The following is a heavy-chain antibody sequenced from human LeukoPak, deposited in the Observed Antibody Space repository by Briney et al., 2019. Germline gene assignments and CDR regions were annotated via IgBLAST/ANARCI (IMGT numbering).Heavy chain of an antibody. V-gene: IGHV4-59*08. Sequence: SETLSLTCTVSGGSISSYYWSSIRQPPGKGLEWIGYIYYSGSTNYNPSLKSRVTISVDTSKNQFSLKLSSVTAADTAVYYCARTGYSSIIEKPEYYYYYGMDVWGQGTTVTVSS. J-gene: IGHJ6*02. CDR3: ARTGYSSIIEKPEYYYYYGMDV. CDR2: IYYSGST. D-gene: IGHD6-13*01. CDR1: GGSISSYY.